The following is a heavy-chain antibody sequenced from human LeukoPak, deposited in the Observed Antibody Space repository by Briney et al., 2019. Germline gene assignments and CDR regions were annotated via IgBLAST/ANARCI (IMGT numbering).Heavy chain of an antibody. Sequence: GASEKVSCKASGYTFISYYMHWVRQAPGQGLDWMGIINPRGGSTSYAQKFQGRVTMTRDTSTSTVYMELSSLRSEDTAVYYCARDTANYYYDSSGYYFDYWGQGTLVTVSS. CDR3: ARDTANYYYDSSGYYFDY. D-gene: IGHD3-22*01. J-gene: IGHJ4*02. CDR2: INPRGGST. V-gene: IGHV1-46*01. CDR1: GYTFISYY.